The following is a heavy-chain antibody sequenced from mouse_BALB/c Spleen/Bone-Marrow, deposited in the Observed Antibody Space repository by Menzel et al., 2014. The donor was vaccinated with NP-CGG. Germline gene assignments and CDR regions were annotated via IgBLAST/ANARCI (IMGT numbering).Heavy chain of an antibody. J-gene: IGHJ1*01. D-gene: IGHD2-4*01. CDR1: GYSFTGYT. CDR3: ARRDYGGYFDL. CDR2: INPYNGGT. Sequence: EVQLQQSGPELVKPGASMKISCKASGYSFTGYTMNWVKQSHGKSLEWIGLINPYNGGTTYNQKFKGKATLTVDKSSSTAYMELLSLTSEDSAVYYCARRDYGGYFDLWGAGTTVTVSS. V-gene: IGHV1-18*01.